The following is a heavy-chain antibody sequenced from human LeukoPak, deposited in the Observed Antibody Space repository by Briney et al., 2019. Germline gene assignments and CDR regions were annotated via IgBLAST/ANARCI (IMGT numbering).Heavy chain of an antibody. Sequence: ASVKVSCKASGYTFTDYYMHWLRQAPGQGLEWMGWINPNGGDTNYAQKFQGRVTMTRDTSISTAYTELSRLRSDDTAVYYCAREGATDYDTNWFDPWGQGALVTVSS. CDR3: AREGATDYDTNWFDP. V-gene: IGHV1-2*02. CDR1: GYTFTDYY. J-gene: IGHJ5*02. D-gene: IGHD4-17*01. CDR2: INPNGGDT.